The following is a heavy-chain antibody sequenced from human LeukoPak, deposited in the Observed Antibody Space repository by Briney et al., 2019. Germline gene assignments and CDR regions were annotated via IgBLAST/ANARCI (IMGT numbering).Heavy chain of an antibody. CDR1: GFSLADCA. Sequence: GGSLRLSCAASGFSLADCAMHWVRQVPGKGLEWVSLISGDGYDTYYAASVKGRFTISRDNSKSSLYLQMNSLRIEDTALYFCAKGRLRGGLAVAGTDDGMDVWGQGTTVTDSS. CDR3: AKGRLRGGLAVAGTDDGMDV. J-gene: IGHJ6*02. CDR2: ISGDGYDT. D-gene: IGHD6-19*01. V-gene: IGHV3-43*02.